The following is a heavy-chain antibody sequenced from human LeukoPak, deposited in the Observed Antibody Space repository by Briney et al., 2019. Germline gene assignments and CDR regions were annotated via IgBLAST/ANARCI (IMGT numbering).Heavy chain of an antibody. CDR1: GGSFSGYY. Sequence: KPSETLSLTCAVYGGSFSGYYWSWIRQPPGKGLEWIGEINHSGSTNYNPSLKSRVTISVDTSKNQFSLKLSSVTAADTAVYYCARLGTYEELFHPIDYWGQGTLVTVSS. J-gene: IGHJ4*02. V-gene: IGHV4-34*01. CDR2: INHSGST. D-gene: IGHD3-10*01. CDR3: ARLGTYEELFHPIDY.